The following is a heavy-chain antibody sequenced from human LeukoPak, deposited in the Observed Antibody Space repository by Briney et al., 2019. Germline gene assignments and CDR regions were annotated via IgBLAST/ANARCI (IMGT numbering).Heavy chain of an antibody. J-gene: IGHJ4*02. Sequence: SQTLSLTCAISGDSVSSNAAAWNWIRQSPSRGLEWLGRTYYRSKWYNDYAVFVNSRITFNADTSKNQFSLQLNSVTPEDTAVYYCARVSDNKQQLVDYWGQGTLVTVSS. CDR3: ARVSDNKQQLVDY. V-gene: IGHV6-1*01. CDR2: TYYRSKWYN. D-gene: IGHD6-13*01. CDR1: GDSVSSNAAA.